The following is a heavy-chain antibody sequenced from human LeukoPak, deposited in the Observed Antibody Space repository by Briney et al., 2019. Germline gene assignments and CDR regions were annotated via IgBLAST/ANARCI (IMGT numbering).Heavy chain of an antibody. J-gene: IGHJ6*03. V-gene: IGHV4-34*01. CDR1: GGSFSGYY. D-gene: IGHD2-15*01. CDR3: ARGRVVAATKGLYYYYYYMDV. Sequence: SETLSLTCAVYGGSFSGYYWSWIRQPPGKGLEWIGEINHSGSTNYNPSLKSRVTISVDTSKNQFSLKLSSVTAADTAVYYCARGRVVAATKGLYYYYYYMDVWGKGTTVTVSS. CDR2: INHSGST.